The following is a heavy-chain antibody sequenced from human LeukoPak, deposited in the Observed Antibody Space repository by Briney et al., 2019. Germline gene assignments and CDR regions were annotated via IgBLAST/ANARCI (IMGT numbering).Heavy chain of an antibody. CDR1: GFTFSSYA. CDR2: IRSKANSYAT. CDR3: TRPERDSSSWTRNYYYGMDV. D-gene: IGHD6-13*01. Sequence: GGSLRLSCAASGFTFSSYAMSWVRQAPGKGLEWVGRIRSKANSYATAYAASVKGRFTISRDDSKNTAYLQMNSLKTEDTAVYYCTRPERDSSSWTRNYYYGMDVWGQGTTVTVSS. J-gene: IGHJ6*02. V-gene: IGHV3-73*01.